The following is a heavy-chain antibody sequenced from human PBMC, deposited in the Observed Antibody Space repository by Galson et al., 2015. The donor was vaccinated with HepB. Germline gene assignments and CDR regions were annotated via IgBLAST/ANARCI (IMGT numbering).Heavy chain of an antibody. D-gene: IGHD2-2*01. CDR1: GGSLSGFH. CDR3: ARGRGKRLVTTYQYQGLDV. J-gene: IGHJ6*02. V-gene: IGHV4-34*01. Sequence: ETLSLTCAVSGGSLSGFHWSWIRQPPGQGLEWIGKVTHGGSGNFNPSLKSRVTISVDTSKNQFSLKMNSVTAADTAVYYCARGRGKRLVTTYQYQGLDVWGRGTTVTVS. CDR2: VTHGGSG.